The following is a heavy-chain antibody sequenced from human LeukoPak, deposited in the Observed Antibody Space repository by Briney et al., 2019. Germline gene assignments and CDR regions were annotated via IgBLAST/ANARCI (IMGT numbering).Heavy chain of an antibody. D-gene: IGHD2-2*02. CDR2: ISYDGSNK. V-gene: IGHV3-30*18. CDR1: GFTFNSYC. J-gene: IGHJ6*02. CDR3: AKDLGYCSSTSCYTNYYYYGMDV. Sequence: PGGSLRLSCAASGFTFNSYCMHWVRQAPGKGLEWVAVISYDGSNKYYADSVKGRFTISRDNSKNTLYLQMNSLRAEDTAVYYCAKDLGYCSSTSCYTNYYYYGMDVWGQGTTVTVSS.